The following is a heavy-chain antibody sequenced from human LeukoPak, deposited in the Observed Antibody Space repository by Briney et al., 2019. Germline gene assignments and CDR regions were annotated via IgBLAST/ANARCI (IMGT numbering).Heavy chain of an antibody. D-gene: IGHD3-10*01. CDR2: INPNSGGT. CDR1: GYTFTGYY. V-gene: IGHV1-2*06. J-gene: IGHJ4*02. Sequence: ASVKVSCKXSGYTFTGYYMHWVRQSPGQGLEWMGRINPNSGGTNYAQKFQGRVTMTRDTSISTAYMELSRLRSDDTAVYYCARRPKVRGVSLFGDDYWGQGTLVTVSS. CDR3: ARRPKVRGVSLFGDDY.